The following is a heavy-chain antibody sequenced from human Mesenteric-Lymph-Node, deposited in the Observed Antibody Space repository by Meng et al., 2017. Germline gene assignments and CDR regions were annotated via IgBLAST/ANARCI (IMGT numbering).Heavy chain of an antibody. D-gene: IGHD6-6*01. Sequence: QVLLLQSGAEGKNPGASVKVSCKASGYTFTSYAMHWLRQAPGQRLEWMGWINAGNGNTKYSQKFQGRVTITRDTSASTAYMELSSLRSEDTAVYYCARDRGAARLFDYWGQGTLVTASS. CDR1: GYTFTSYA. J-gene: IGHJ4*02. CDR2: INAGNGNT. V-gene: IGHV1-3*01. CDR3: ARDRGAARLFDY.